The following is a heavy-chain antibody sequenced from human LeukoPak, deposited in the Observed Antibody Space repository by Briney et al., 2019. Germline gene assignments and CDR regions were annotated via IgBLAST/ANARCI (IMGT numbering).Heavy chain of an antibody. CDR2: INPNSGGT. V-gene: IGHV1-2*06. CDR3: ASSLYCSGGSCYKWYYYMDV. Sequence: GASVKVSCKASGYTFTGYYMHWVRQAPGQGLEWMGRINPNSGGTNYAQKFQGRVTMTRHTSISTAYMELSRLRSDDTAVYYCASSLYCSGGSCYKWYYYMDVWGKGTTVTVSS. J-gene: IGHJ6*03. D-gene: IGHD2-15*01. CDR1: GYTFTGYY.